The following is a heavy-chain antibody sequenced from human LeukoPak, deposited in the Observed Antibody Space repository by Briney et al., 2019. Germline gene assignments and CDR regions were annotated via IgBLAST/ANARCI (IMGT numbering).Heavy chain of an antibody. J-gene: IGHJ4*02. D-gene: IGHD6-19*01. CDR3: ARDRDNSGWYYFDY. V-gene: IGHV3-48*01. CDR2: ISSSSRTV. Sequence: GGSLRLSCAVTGFTLSNYCMNWVRQAPGKGLEWVSYISSSSRTVYYADSVKGRFTISRDNAQNSLYLQMNSLRAEDTAVYYCARDRDNSGWYYFDYWGQGTLVTVSS. CDR1: GFTLSNYC.